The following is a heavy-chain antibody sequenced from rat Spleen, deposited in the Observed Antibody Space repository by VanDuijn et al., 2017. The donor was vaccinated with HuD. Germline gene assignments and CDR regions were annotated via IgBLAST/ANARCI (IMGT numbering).Heavy chain of an antibody. V-gene: IGHV2-43*01. CDR3: TRVGYSSYLRYFDY. J-gene: IGHJ2*01. Sequence: QVQLKESGPGMVQPSQTLSLTCTVSGFSLTSYHVSWVRQPPGKGLEWMGVIWTGGNTAYNSLLKSRLSISRDTSKSQIFVKMNSLQTEDTANYYCTRVGYSSYLRYFDYWGQGVMVTVSS. D-gene: IGHD1-2*01. CDR2: IWTGGNT. CDR1: GFSLTSYH.